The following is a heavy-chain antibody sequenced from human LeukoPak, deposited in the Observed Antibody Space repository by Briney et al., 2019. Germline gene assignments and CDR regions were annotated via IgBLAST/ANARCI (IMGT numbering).Heavy chain of an antibody. CDR3: ARDLRGWPPYDAFDI. CDR1: GFTFSSYW. CDR2: IKQDGSEK. Sequence: GGSLRLSCAASGFTFSSYWMSWVRQAPGKGLEWVANIKQDGSEKYYVDSVKGRFTISRDNAKNSLYLQMNSLRAEDTAVYYCARDLRGWPPYDAFDIWGQGTMVTVSS. D-gene: IGHD6-19*01. V-gene: IGHV3-7*01. J-gene: IGHJ3*02.